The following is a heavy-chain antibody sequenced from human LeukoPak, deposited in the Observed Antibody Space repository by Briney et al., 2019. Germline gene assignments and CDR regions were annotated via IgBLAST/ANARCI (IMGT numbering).Heavy chain of an antibody. Sequence: GGSLRPSCVASGFSFSSYAMAWVRQAPGKGLEWVSSIHGSVSGSAGSTYFADSVKGRFTISRDNSKNTLYSQMNSLRTEDTAVYYCAKGKINHDGAFDIWGQGTMVTVS. CDR3: AKGKINHDGAFDI. CDR2: IHGSVSGSAGST. CDR1: GFSFSSYA. J-gene: IGHJ3*02. V-gene: IGHV3-23*01. D-gene: IGHD1-14*01.